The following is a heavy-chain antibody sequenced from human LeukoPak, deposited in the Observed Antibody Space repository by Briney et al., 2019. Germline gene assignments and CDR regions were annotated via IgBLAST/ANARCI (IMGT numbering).Heavy chain of an antibody. Sequence: SETLSLTCSVCGVFINSYYWIWVRQPPGKGLEYIGHVYNIGRTYYNPSLKSRATISVDTFKSQFSLNLTSVTAADTAVYYCGGRWCELLRSSRHYNYYDIDVWGKGTTVTVS. V-gene: IGHV4-59*01. J-gene: IGHJ6*03. D-gene: IGHD1-26*01. CDR3: GGRWCELLRSSRHYNYYDIDV. CDR1: GVFINSYY. CDR2: VYNIGRT.